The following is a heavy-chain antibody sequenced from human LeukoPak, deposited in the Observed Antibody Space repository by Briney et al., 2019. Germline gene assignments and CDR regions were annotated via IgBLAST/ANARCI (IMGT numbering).Heavy chain of an antibody. CDR3: ARVFDFDYDFWSGPRKAFDI. CDR1: GFTVSSCY. V-gene: IGHV3-53*01. J-gene: IGHJ3*02. CDR2: IYIGGST. D-gene: IGHD3-3*01. Sequence: TGGSLRLSCAASGFTVSSCYMSWVRQAPGKGLEWVSVIYIGGSTYYADSVKGRFTISRDNSKNTLYLQMNSLRAEDTAVYYCARVFDFDYDFWSGPRKAFDIWGQGTMVTVSS.